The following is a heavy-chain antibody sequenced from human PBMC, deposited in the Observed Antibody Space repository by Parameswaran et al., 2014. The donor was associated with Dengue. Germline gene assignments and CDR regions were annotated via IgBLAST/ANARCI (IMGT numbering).Heavy chain of an antibody. J-gene: IGHJ6*02. D-gene: IGHD6-13*01. CDR1: GGSMSSSNW. CDR3: ARVAADHNYYYGMDV. CDR2: IYHSGST. V-gene: IGHV4-4*02. Sequence: ASETLSLTCAVYGGSMSSSNWWSWVRQTPGKGLEWIGEIYHSGSTKYNPSLKSRVTISVDKSKNQFSLKLTSVTAADTAVYYCARVAADHNYYYGMDVWGQGTTVTVSS.